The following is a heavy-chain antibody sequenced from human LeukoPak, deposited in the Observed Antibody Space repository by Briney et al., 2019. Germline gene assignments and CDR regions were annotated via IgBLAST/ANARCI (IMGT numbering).Heavy chain of an antibody. J-gene: IGHJ4*02. Sequence: GASVKVSRKASGYTFTGYNMHWVRQAPGQGLEWMGWINPNSGGTNYAQKFQGRVTMTRDTSISTAYMELSRLRSDDTAVYYCAREGDGYNFSHDYWGQGTLVTVSS. CDR1: GYTFTGYN. CDR3: AREGDGYNFSHDY. D-gene: IGHD5-24*01. V-gene: IGHV1-2*02. CDR2: INPNSGGT.